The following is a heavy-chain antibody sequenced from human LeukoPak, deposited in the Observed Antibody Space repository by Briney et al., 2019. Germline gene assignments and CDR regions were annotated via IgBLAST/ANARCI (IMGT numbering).Heavy chain of an antibody. V-gene: IGHV3-30*01. CDR2: ISYDGSNK. D-gene: IGHD6-6*01. J-gene: IGHJ4*02. Sequence: GGSLRLSCAASGFTFSSYAMHWVRQAPGKGLEWVAVISYDGSNKYYADSVKGRFTISRDNSKNTLYLQMNSLRAEDTAVYYCARAILRGFANSSSGFDYWGQGTLVTVSS. CDR1: GFTFSSYA. CDR3: ARAILRGFANSSSGFDY.